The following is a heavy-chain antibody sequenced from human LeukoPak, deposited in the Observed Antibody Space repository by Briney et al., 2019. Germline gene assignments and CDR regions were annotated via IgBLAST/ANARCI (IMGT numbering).Heavy chain of an antibody. V-gene: IGHV1-58*02. CDR2: IVVGSGNT. CDR3: ARLSMTYYDFWSGQYFDY. CDR1: GFTFTSSA. D-gene: IGHD3-3*01. Sequence: ASVKVSCKASGFTFTSSAMQLVRQARGQRLEWIGWIVVGSGNTNYAQKFQERVTITRDMSTSTAYMELSSLRSEDTAMYYCARLSMTYYDFWSGQYFDYWGQGTLVTVSS. J-gene: IGHJ4*02.